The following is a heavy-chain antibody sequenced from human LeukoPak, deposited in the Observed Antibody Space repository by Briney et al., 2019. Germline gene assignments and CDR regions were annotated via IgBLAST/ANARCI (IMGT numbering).Heavy chain of an antibody. CDR2: INPNSGDT. CDR3: ARGPLEYCSGGTCYSGRNWFDP. CDR1: GYTFTSYH. D-gene: IGHD2-15*01. J-gene: IGHJ5*02. V-gene: IGHV1-2*02. Sequence: GASVKVSCKASGYTFTSYHMHWVRQAPGQGLEWMGWINPNSGDTNYAQKFQGRVTMTRDTSISTVYMELRRLRYDDTAAYYCARGPLEYCSGGTCYSGRNWFDPWGQGTLVTVSS.